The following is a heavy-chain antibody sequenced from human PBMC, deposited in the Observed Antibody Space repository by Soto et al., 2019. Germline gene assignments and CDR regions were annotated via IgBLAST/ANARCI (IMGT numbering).Heavy chain of an antibody. CDR1: GGSISASSYY. Sequence: SETLSLTCTVSGGSISASSYYWGWIRQPPGKGLEWIGYIYYSGSTNYNPSLKSRVTISVDTSKNQFSLKLSSVTAADTAVYYCARHIQSGYDLDYWGQGTLVTVSS. CDR3: ARHIQSGYDLDY. D-gene: IGHD5-12*01. J-gene: IGHJ4*02. CDR2: IYYSGST. V-gene: IGHV4-61*05.